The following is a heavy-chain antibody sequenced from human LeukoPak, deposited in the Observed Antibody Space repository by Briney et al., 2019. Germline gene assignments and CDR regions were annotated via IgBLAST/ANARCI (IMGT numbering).Heavy chain of an antibody. CDR1: GFTFSSYG. CDR2: VSYDGSNK. V-gene: IGHV3-30*18. J-gene: IGHJ4*02. D-gene: IGHD3-22*01. Sequence: PGGSLRLSCAASGFTFSSYGMHWVRQAPGKGLEWVAVVSYDGSNKYYADSVKGRFTISRDNSKNTLYLQMNSLRAEDTAVYYCSKDAEFNYDNSGYYRDWSFDYWGQGTLVTVSS. CDR3: SKDAEFNYDNSGYYRDWSFDY.